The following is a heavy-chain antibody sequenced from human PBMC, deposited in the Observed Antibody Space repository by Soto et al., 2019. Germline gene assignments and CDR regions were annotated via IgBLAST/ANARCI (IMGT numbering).Heavy chain of an antibody. CDR1: GCSISSGGYY. V-gene: IGHV4-31*03. J-gene: IGHJ4*02. CDR3: ARWPQLEPRFEY. Sequence: PSETLCRTCTVSGCSISSGGYYWSWILQHPGKGLEGIGYIYYSGSTYYNPSLKRRVTISVDTSKNQFSLKLSSVTAADTAVYYFARWPQLEPRFEYWGQGTLVILSS. D-gene: IGHD1-1*01. CDR2: IYYSGST.